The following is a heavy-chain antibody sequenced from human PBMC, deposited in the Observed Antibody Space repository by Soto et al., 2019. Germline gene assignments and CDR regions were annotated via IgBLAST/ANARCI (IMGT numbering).Heavy chain of an antibody. Sequence: SETLSLTCTVSGGSISSYYCSWIRQPPGEGLEWIGYMYYSGSTNYNPSLKSRVTISVDTSKNQFSLKLSSVTAADTAVYYCARAGAATLSDYWGQGTLVTVSS. D-gene: IGHD2-15*01. CDR1: GGSISSYY. CDR2: MYYSGST. V-gene: IGHV4-59*01. CDR3: ARAGAATLSDY. J-gene: IGHJ4*02.